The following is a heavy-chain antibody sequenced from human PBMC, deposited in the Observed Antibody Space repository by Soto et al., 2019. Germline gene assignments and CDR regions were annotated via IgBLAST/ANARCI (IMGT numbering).Heavy chain of an antibody. CDR3: AGGRIVVAGSSAYYGMDV. D-gene: IGHD6-19*01. Sequence: QVQLVQSGAEVKEPGASVKVSCKASGYTFTSYGISWVRQAPGQGPEWMGWISAYNGNTNYAQNLQGRVTMTTDTSTGTAYMELRSLRSDDTAVYYCAGGRIVVAGSSAYYGMDVWGQGTAVTVSS. V-gene: IGHV1-18*04. J-gene: IGHJ6*02. CDR2: ISAYNGNT. CDR1: GYTFTSYG.